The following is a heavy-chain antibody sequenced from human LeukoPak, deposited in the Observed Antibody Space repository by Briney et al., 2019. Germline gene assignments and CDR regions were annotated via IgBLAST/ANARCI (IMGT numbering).Heavy chain of an antibody. CDR1: GFTFSNYG. V-gene: IGHV3-33*01. CDR3: AREMGVTGAGVF. CDR2: IWYDGSNK. D-gene: IGHD6-13*01. Sequence: GGSLRLSCAASGFTFSNYGMHWVRQAPGKGLEWVAVIWYDGSNKYYADSVKGRFTISRDNSKNTLYLQMKSLRVEDTAVYYCAREMGVTGAGVFWGQGTLVTVSS. J-gene: IGHJ4*02.